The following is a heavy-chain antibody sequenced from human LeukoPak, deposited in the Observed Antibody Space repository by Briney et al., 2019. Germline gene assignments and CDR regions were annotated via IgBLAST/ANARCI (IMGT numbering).Heavy chain of an antibody. Sequence: SETVSLTCTVSGGSISSYYWSWIRQPPGKGLEWIGYIYYSGSTNYNPSLKSRVTISVDTSKNRFSLKLTSVTAADTAVYYCARGVFWSGYYYYYYMDVWSKGTTVTVSS. D-gene: IGHD3-3*01. V-gene: IGHV4-59*01. CDR1: GGSISSYY. J-gene: IGHJ6*03. CDR3: ARGVFWSGYYYYYYMDV. CDR2: IYYSGST.